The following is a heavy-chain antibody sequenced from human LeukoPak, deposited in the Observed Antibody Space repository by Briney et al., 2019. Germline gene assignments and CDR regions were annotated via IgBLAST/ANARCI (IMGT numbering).Heavy chain of an antibody. J-gene: IGHJ3*02. V-gene: IGHV1-18*01. D-gene: IGHD5-24*01. CDR1: GYTFTSYG. CDR3: ARDKTNDGYNLVFSSDI. Sequence: ASVKVSCKASGYTFTSYGISWVRQAPGQGLEWMGWISAYNGNTNYAQKLQGRVTMTTDTSTSTAYMELRSLRSDDTAVYYCARDKTNDGYNLVFSSDIWGQGTMVTVSS. CDR2: ISAYNGNT.